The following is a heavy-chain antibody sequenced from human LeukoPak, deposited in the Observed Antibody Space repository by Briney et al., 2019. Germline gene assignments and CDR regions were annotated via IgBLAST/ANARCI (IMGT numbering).Heavy chain of an antibody. CDR1: GFTFSSYW. D-gene: IGHD6-19*01. CDR2: INSDGSST. CDR3: ARICIAVATDFDY. V-gene: IGHV3-74*01. Sequence: PGGSLRLSCAASGFTFSSYWMHWVRQAPGKGLVWVSRINSDGSSTSYADSVKGRFTISRDNAKNTLYLQMNSLRAEDTAVYYCARICIAVATDFDYWGQGTLGTVSS. J-gene: IGHJ4*02.